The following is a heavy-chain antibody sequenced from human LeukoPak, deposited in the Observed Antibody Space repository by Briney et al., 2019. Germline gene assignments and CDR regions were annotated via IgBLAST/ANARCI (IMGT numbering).Heavy chain of an antibody. CDR2: ISYDGSNK. CDR1: GFTFSSYG. V-gene: IGHV3-30*18. J-gene: IGHJ4*02. D-gene: IGHD3-22*01. CDR3: AKVRSYYYDSSGYYFDY. Sequence: GGSLRLSCAASGFTFSSYGMHWVRQAPGKGLEWVAVISYDGSNKYYADSEKGRFTISRDNSKNTLYLQMNSLRAEDTAVYYCAKVRSYYYDSSGYYFDYWGQGTLVTVSS.